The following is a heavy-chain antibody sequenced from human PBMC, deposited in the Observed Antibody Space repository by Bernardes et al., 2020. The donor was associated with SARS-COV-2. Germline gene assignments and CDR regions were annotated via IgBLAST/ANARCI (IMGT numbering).Heavy chain of an antibody. CDR1: GASIISSSYY. CDR3: ARRPVVESNLDY. D-gene: IGHD1-1*01. Sequence: SETLSLTCTVSGASIISSSYYWGWIRQPPGKGLEWIVSFHYSGGIYYNPSLKSRVTISVDTSKNQFSLKLTSVTAADTAEYYCARRPVVESNLDYWGQGTLVTVSS. V-gene: IGHV4-39*01. J-gene: IGHJ4*02. CDR2: FHYSGGI.